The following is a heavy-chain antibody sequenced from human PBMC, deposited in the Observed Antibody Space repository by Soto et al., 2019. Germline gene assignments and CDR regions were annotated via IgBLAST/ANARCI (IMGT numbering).Heavy chain of an antibody. CDR2: IHHSGDT. D-gene: IGHD2-2*01. J-gene: IGHJ4*02. V-gene: IGHV4-59*01. Sequence: SETLSLTCTVSGVSISNYYWSWIRQPPGMGLEWIGYIHHSGDTNSDPSLKSRVTISIDTSKNQLSLRLSSVTAADTAVYHCARYCASAKCLDYWGQGTLVTVSS. CDR3: ARYCASAKCLDY. CDR1: GVSISNYY.